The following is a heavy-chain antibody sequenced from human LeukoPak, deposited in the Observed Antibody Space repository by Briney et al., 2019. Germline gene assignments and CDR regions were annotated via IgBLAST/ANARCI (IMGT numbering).Heavy chain of an antibody. Sequence: GGSLRLSCAASGFTFSSYEMSWVRQAPGKGLEWVSYISSSGSTIYSADPVQGRFTISRDNAKNPLYLQMNSLRAQDTAVYYCARNDYNFEHWGQGTLVTVSS. D-gene: IGHD3-16*01. CDR2: ISSSGSTI. CDR3: ARNDYNFEH. CDR1: GFTFSSYE. V-gene: IGHV3-48*03. J-gene: IGHJ4*02.